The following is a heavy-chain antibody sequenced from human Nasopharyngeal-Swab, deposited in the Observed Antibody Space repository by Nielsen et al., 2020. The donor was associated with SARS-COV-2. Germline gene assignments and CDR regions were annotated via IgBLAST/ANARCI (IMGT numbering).Heavy chain of an antibody. Sequence: SAVTVSCKASVGTFSSYAISWVRQAPGQGLEGMGGIIPIFGTANYAPKFQGRVTITADESTSTAYMELSSLRSEDTAVYYCAIVRSTGTNFLGFDYWGQGPLVTVSS. D-gene: IGHD2/OR15-2a*01. J-gene: IGHJ4*02. CDR1: VGTFSSYA. CDR2: IIPIFGTA. CDR3: AIVRSTGTNFLGFDY. V-gene: IGHV1-69*13.